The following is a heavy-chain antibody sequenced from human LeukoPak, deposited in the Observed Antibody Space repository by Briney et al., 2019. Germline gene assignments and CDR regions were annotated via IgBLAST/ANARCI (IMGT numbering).Heavy chain of an antibody. CDR3: ARGDYTFDY. CDR1: GGSISNFY. V-gene: IGHV4-4*07. CDR2: MYTSGST. Sequence: PSETLSLTCTVSGGSISNFYWSWIRQPAGKGLEWIGRMYTSGSTNHNPSLKSRGTMSVDTSKNQCSLKLSSVTAADTAVYYCARGDYTFDYWGQGTLVTVSS. D-gene: IGHD4-11*01. J-gene: IGHJ4*02.